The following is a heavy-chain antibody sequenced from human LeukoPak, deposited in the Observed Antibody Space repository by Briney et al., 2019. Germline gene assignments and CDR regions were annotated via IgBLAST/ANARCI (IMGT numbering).Heavy chain of an antibody. J-gene: IGHJ4*02. Sequence: GGSLRLSCAASGFTFSSYWMSWVRQAPGKGLEWVANIKQDGSGKNYVDSVKGRFTISRDNAKNSLYLQMNSLGAEDTAVYYCAREGIAAAGDYWGQGTLVTVSS. CDR1: GFTFSSYW. V-gene: IGHV3-7*04. D-gene: IGHD6-13*01. CDR2: IKQDGSGK. CDR3: AREGIAAAGDY.